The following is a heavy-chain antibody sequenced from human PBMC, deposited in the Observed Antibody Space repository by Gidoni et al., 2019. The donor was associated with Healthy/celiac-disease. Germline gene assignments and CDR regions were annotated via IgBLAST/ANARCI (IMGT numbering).Heavy chain of an antibody. J-gene: IGHJ6*02. Sequence: EVQLVQPAAAVKTRGESLKISCTGSGYSFTSYWIGWVRQMPGKGLEWMGIIYHGDADTRYSPSVQGQVTISADKSISTAYLQWSSLKASDTAMYYCARFSFGEQNYGMDVWGQGTTVTVSS. D-gene: IGHD3-10*01. CDR2: IYHGDADT. V-gene: IGHV5-51*03. CDR3: ARFSFGEQNYGMDV. CDR1: GYSFTSYW.